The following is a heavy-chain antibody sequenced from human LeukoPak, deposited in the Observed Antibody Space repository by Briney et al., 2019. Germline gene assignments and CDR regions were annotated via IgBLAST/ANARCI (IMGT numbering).Heavy chain of an antibody. V-gene: IGHV3-72*01. J-gene: IGHJ5*02. CDR2: SRSKGNGYTT. D-gene: IGHD3-22*01. CDR3: ATLLSYYDSSGYANWFDP. CDR1: GFTISDHY. Sequence: GESLRLSCVASGFTISDHYMDWVRQAPGRGLEWVGRSRSKGNGYTTEYAASVKGRFTISRDHSKNSLYLQMNSLKTEDTAVYYCATLLSYYDSSGYANWFDPWGQGTLVTVSS.